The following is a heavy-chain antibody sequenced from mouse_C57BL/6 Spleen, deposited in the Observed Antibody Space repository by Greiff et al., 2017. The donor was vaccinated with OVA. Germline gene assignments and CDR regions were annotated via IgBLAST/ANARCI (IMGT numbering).Heavy chain of an antibody. V-gene: IGHV5-4*01. Sequence: DVKVEESGGGLVKPGGSLKLSCAASGFTFSSYAMSWVRQTPEKRLEWVATISDGGSYTYYPDNVKGRFTISRDNAKNNLYLQMSHLKSEDTAMYYCAREGGSRYFDVWGTGTTVTVSS. CDR1: GFTFSSYA. CDR2: ISDGGSYT. D-gene: IGHD1-1*01. J-gene: IGHJ1*03. CDR3: AREGGSRYFDV.